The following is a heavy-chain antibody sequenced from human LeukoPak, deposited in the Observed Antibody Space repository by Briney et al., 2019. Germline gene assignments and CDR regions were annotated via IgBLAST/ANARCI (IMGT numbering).Heavy chain of an antibody. CDR3: AREVVAAPGTVDY. CDR2: IYYSGST. J-gene: IGHJ4*01. D-gene: IGHD6-13*01. V-gene: IGHV4-59*01. CDR1: GDSISNYY. Sequence: SETLSLTCTVSGDSISNYYWSWIRQPPRKGLEWIGYIYYSGSTNYNPSLKSRVTISVDTSKNQFSLKLSSVTAADTAVYYCAREVVAAPGTVDYWGQGTLVTVSS.